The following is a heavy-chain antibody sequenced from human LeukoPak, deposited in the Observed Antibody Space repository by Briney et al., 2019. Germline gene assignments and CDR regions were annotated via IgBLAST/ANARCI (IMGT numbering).Heavy chain of an antibody. Sequence: GGSLRLSCAASGFTFSSYWMHWVRQAPGKGLVWVSRIKSDGSSTSYADSVKGRFTISRDNAKNTLYLQMNSLRAEDTAVYYCARSMVRGVIDYWGQGTLVTVSS. CDR2: IKSDGSST. J-gene: IGHJ4*02. CDR3: ARSMVRGVIDY. CDR1: GFTFSSYW. D-gene: IGHD3-10*01. V-gene: IGHV3-74*01.